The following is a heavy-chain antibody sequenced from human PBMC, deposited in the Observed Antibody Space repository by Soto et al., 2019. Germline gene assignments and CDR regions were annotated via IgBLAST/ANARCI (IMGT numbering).Heavy chain of an antibody. V-gene: IGHV3-53*01. Sequence: GGSLRLSCAASGFTVSSNYMSWVRQAPGKGLEWVSVIYSGGSTYYADSVKGRFTISRDNSKNTLYLQMNSLRVEDTAVYYCARDLAGAAPGTRQYYYYAMDVWGQGTTVTVSS. D-gene: IGHD6-13*01. CDR2: IYSGGST. CDR1: GFTVSSNY. J-gene: IGHJ6*02. CDR3: ARDLAGAAPGTRQYYYYAMDV.